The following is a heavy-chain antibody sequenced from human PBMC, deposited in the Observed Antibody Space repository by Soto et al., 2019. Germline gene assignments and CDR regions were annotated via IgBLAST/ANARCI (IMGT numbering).Heavy chain of an antibody. CDR2: IEWDDDK. Sequence: SGPTLVNPTQTLTLTCTFSGFSLTTSGMRVSWIRQPPGKALEWLARIEWDDDKFYSTSLKTSLTISKDTSKNQVVLTMTNMDPVDRATYYCARTYVFASSSRIYPYVDYWGQGALVTVSS. CDR3: ARTYVFASSSRIYPYVDY. V-gene: IGHV2-70*04. J-gene: IGHJ4*02. D-gene: IGHD3-10*01. CDR1: GFSLTTSGMR.